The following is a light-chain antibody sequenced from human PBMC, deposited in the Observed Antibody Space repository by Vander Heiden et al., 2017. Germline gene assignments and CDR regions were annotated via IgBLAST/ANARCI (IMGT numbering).Light chain of an antibody. CDR1: NIGSKS. Sequence: SYVLTQPAAIPVAPGQPARITCGGNNIGSKSVHWYQKKQGQAPVLVVYEDSERLSGIPERFSGSNSGNKATLTISRVEAGDEADYYCEVWDRSSAVVFGGGTKLTVL. CDR2: EDS. V-gene: IGLV3-21*02. CDR3: EVWDRSSAVV. J-gene: IGLJ2*01.